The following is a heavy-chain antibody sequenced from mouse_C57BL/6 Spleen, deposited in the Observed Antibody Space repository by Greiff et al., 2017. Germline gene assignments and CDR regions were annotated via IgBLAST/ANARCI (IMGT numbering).Heavy chain of an antibody. D-gene: IGHD1-1*01. CDR3: ARGGDYGSSSSFAY. CDR2: IDPSDSYP. CDR1: GYTFTSYW. Sequence: QVQLQQPGAELVKPGASVKLSCKASGYTFTSYWMQWVKQRTGQGLEWIGEIDPSDSYPNYNQKFKGKATLTVDTSSSTAYMQLSSLTSEDSAVYYCARGGDYGSSSSFAYWGQGTLVTVSA. J-gene: IGHJ3*01. V-gene: IGHV1-50*01.